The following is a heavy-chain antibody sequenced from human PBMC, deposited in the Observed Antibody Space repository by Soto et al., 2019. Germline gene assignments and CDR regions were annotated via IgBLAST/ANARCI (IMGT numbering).Heavy chain of an antibody. J-gene: IGHJ4*02. V-gene: IGHV1-8*01. Sequence: ASVKVSCKASGYTFASYDINWVRQSTGQGLEWMGRMNPNSGNTGYAQKFQGRVTMTRNTSISTAYMELSSLRSEDTAVYYCARKIRYYYGSGSYLAYWGQGTLVTVSS. CDR1: GYTFASYD. CDR2: MNPNSGNT. D-gene: IGHD3-10*01. CDR3: ARKIRYYYGSGSYLAY.